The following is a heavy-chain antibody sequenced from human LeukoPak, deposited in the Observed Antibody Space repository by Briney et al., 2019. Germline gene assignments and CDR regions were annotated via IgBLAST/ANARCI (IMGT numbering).Heavy chain of an antibody. Sequence: SVKVSCKASGGTFSSYAISWVRQAPGQGLEWMGRIIPIFGIANYAQKFQGRVTITADKSTSTAYMELSSMRSEDTAVYSCASLYDSNAYWGQGTLVTVSS. CDR2: IIPIFGIA. CDR1: GGTFSSYA. J-gene: IGHJ4*02. V-gene: IGHV1-69*04. D-gene: IGHD3-3*01. CDR3: ASLYDSNAY.